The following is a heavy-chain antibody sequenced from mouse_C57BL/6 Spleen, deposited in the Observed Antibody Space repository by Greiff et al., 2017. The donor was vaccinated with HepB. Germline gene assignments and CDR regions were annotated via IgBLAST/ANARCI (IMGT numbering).Heavy chain of an antibody. V-gene: IGHV1-15*01. CDR2: IDPETGGT. CDR1: RYTFTDYE. Sequence: QVQLKESGAELVRPGASVTLSCKASRYTFTDYEMHWVKQTPVHGLEWIGAIDPETGGTAYNQKFKGKAILTADKSSSTAYMELRSLTSEDSAVYYCTRGGTLFDYWGQGTTLTVSS. CDR3: TRGGTLFDY. J-gene: IGHJ2*01. D-gene: IGHD3-3*01.